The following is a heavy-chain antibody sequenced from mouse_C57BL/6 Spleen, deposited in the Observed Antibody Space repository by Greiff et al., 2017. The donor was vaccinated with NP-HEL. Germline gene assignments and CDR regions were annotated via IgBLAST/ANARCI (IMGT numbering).Heavy chain of an antibody. CDR3: ARRSAQAFAY. V-gene: IGHV1-64*01. D-gene: IGHD3-2*02. CDR1: GYTFTSYW. CDR2: IHPNSGST. J-gene: IGHJ3*01. Sequence: QLHHPVSELVKPGASVKLSCKASGYTFTSYWMHWVKQRPGQGLEWIGMIHPNSGSTNYNEKFKSKATLTVDKSSSTAYMQLSSLTSEDSAVYYCARRSAQAFAYWGQGTLVTVSA.